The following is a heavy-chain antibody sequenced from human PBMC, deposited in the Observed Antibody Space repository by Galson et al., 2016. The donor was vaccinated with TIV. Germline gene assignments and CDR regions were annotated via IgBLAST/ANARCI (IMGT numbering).Heavy chain of an antibody. CDR3: ARDRGAETFAH. Sequence: SVKVSCKASGYTFTTYHIHWMRQAPGQGLEWIGIINTTGGAVGYAQTFQGRVTMTRDRSTSTVYLALNSLRSDDAATYYCARDRGAETFAHGGQGTLIAVSS. CDR2: INTTGGAV. V-gene: IGHV1-46*01. D-gene: IGHD1-26*01. CDR1: GYTFTTYH. J-gene: IGHJ4*02.